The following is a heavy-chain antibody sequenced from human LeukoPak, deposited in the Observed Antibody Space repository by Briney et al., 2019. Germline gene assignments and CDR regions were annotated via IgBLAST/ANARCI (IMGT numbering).Heavy chain of an antibody. Sequence: PSENLSLNCTVSGGSVSSGSYYWSWIRQPPGKGLEWIGYVSYSGSTNSSPSLKSRVTISVDTSKNQFSLKLSSVTAADTAVYYCARGGAADYFDYWGQGTLVTVSS. J-gene: IGHJ4*02. CDR2: VSYSGST. D-gene: IGHD6-13*01. CDR3: ARGGAADYFDY. CDR1: GGSVSSGSYY. V-gene: IGHV4-61*01.